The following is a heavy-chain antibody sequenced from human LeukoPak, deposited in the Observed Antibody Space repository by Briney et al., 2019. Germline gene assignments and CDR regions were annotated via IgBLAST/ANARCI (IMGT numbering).Heavy chain of an antibody. Sequence: GGSLRLSCAASGFTFSNYEMNWVRQAPGKGLEWVSYISSSGSAIYYADSVKGRFTISRDNAKNSLYLQMNSLRAEDTAVYYCARGWYQYYFDCWGQGTLVAVSS. CDR2: ISSSGSAI. V-gene: IGHV3-48*03. D-gene: IGHD2-15*01. J-gene: IGHJ4*02. CDR3: ARGWYQYYFDC. CDR1: GFTFSNYE.